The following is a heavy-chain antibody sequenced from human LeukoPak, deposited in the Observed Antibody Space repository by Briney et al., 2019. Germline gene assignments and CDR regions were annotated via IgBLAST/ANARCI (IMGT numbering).Heavy chain of an antibody. Sequence: GGSLRLSCAASGFTFDDYAMHWVRQAPGKGLEWVSGISWDSGSIHYADSVKGRFTISRDNAKNSLFLQMNSLRGEDTALYYCTKDIEHSDYYYGMDVWGQGTTVTVSS. V-gene: IGHV3-9*01. J-gene: IGHJ6*02. CDR1: GFTFDDYA. CDR3: TKDIEHSDYYYGMDV. CDR2: ISWDSGSI. D-gene: IGHD3-10*01.